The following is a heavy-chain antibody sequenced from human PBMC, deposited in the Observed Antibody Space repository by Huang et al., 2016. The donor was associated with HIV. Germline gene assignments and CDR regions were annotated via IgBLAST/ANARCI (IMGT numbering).Heavy chain of an antibody. Sequence: QVQLQQWGAGLLKPSETLSLTCAVYGGSFTGYYWSWFRQPPGQGLAWIGEIDHSGSTNYNPSLKGRVTMAVDTSKNQFSLKLISVTAADTAMYYCASGPNSARTLDFWGQGTLVTVSS. CDR2: IDHSGST. D-gene: IGHD6-6*01. CDR1: GGSFTGYY. V-gene: IGHV4-34*01. J-gene: IGHJ4*02. CDR3: ASGPNSARTLDF.